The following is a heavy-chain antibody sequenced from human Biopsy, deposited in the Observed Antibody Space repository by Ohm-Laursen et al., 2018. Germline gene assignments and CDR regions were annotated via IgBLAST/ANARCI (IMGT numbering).Heavy chain of an antibody. D-gene: IGHD3-22*01. CDR1: GGSISGYY. V-gene: IGHV4-59*01. Sequence: TLSLTCSISGGSISGYYWNWIRQSPGKGLEWIGYIYYSGSTNYNPSLKSRVTISVDTSKNQFFLRLNSVTTADTAVYYCARATNSTGWPYYYFYGMDVWGQGTTVTVSS. J-gene: IGHJ6*02. CDR2: IYYSGST. CDR3: ARATNSTGWPYYYFYGMDV.